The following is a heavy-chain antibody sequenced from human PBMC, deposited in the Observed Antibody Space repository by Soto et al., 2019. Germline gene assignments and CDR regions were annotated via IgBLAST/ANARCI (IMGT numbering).Heavy chain of an antibody. CDR3: ARQDCSTTNRYGRQYYFGLDV. V-gene: IGHV3-33*01. J-gene: IGHJ6*02. D-gene: IGHD2-2*01. Sequence: QVQLVESGGGVVQPGRSLRLSCATSGFTFSGYGMHWVRQAPGKGLERVSCIWYDGSNTYYADSVKGRFTISRDNSKHTLYLQMDSLRAEDTAVYYCARQDCSTTNRYGRQYYFGLDVWGQGTTVTVSS. CDR1: GFTFSGYG. CDR2: IWYDGSNT.